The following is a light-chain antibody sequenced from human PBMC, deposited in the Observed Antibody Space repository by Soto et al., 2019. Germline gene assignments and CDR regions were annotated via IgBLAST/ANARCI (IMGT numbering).Light chain of an antibody. Sequence: QSVLTQPPSVSGAPGQRVTISCTGRSSNIGAGYDVPWDQQLPGTAPKLLIYGNSSRPSGVPDRFSGSKSGTSASLAITGLQAEDEADYYCQSYDSSLSGWVFGGGTKLTVL. CDR3: QSYDSSLSGWV. J-gene: IGLJ3*02. CDR1: SSNIGAGYD. CDR2: GNS. V-gene: IGLV1-40*01.